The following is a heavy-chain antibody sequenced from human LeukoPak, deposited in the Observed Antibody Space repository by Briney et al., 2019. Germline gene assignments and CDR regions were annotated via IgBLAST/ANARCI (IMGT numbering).Heavy chain of an antibody. Sequence: GGSLRLSCAASGFTFSRYGMHWVRQAPGKGLEWVAFIRYDGSNQEYGDSVKGRFTISRDNAKNSLYLQMNSLRAEDTAVYYCARDPRYCSSTSCYGISNWFDPWGQGTLVTVSS. J-gene: IGHJ5*02. CDR1: GFTFSRYG. V-gene: IGHV3-33*08. CDR3: ARDPRYCSSTSCYGISNWFDP. D-gene: IGHD2-2*01. CDR2: IRYDGSNQ.